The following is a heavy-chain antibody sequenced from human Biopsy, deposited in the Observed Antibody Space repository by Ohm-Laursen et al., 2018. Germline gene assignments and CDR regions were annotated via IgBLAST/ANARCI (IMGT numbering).Heavy chain of an antibody. CDR1: GGPFNNHA. D-gene: IGHD2-2*01. V-gene: IGHV1-69*11. J-gene: IGHJ4*02. Sequence: SVKVSCKASGGPFNNHAFSWVRQAPGQGLEWLGRIVPILGTVNYAQRFQGGVALTADSPTSTVDMELTSLTSDDTAVYFCAREAIGYQLPCDDWGQGTLVTVSS. CDR3: AREAIGYQLPCDD. CDR2: IVPILGTV.